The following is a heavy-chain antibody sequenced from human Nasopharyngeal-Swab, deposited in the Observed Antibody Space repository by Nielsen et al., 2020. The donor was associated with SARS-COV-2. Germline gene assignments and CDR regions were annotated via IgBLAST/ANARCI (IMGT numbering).Heavy chain of an antibody. D-gene: IGHD3-10*01. Sequence: GGSLRLSCAASGFNVSTNYMSWVRQAPGKGLEWVSIIYSGGSTYYADSVEGRFAISRDNSKNTLYLQMNTLRAEDTAVYYCAKERYQSGSGRYPRDFDQWGQGTLVTVSS. CDR3: AKERYQSGSGRYPRDFDQ. CDR1: GFNVSTNY. J-gene: IGHJ4*02. V-gene: IGHV3-53*01. CDR2: IYSGGST.